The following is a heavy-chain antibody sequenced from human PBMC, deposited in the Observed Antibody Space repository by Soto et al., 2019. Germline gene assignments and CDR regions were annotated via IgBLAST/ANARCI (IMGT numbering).Heavy chain of an antibody. V-gene: IGHV1-46*01. J-gene: IGHJ3*02. CDR1: GYTFTSYH. D-gene: IGHD3-22*01. CDR2: INPSGGST. CDR3: ARPSYSSGPLPSDAFDI. Sequence: ASVKVSCKASGYTFTSYHMHWVRQAPGQGLEWMGIINPSGGSTSYAQKFQGRVTMTRDTSTSTVYMELSSLRSEDTAVYYCARPSYSSGPLPSDAFDIWGQGTMVTVSS.